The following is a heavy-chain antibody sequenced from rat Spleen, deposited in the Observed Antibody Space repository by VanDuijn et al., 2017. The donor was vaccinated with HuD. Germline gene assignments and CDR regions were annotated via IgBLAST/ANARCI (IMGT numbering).Heavy chain of an antibody. J-gene: IGHJ1*01. CDR3: ARRAYYGYFDF. V-gene: IGHV5-25*01. D-gene: IGHD4-1*01. CDR1: GFTFSNYY. CDR2: ISTGGGNT. Sequence: EVQLVESGGGLVQPGRSLKLSCAASGFTFSNYYMAWVRQAPTKGLEWVAYISTGGGNTYYRDSVKGRFTVSRDNAKSTLYLQMDSLRSEDTATYYCARRAYYGYFDFWGPGTMVTVSS.